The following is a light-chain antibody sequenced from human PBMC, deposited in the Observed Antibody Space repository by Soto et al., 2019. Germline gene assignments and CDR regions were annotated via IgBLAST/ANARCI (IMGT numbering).Light chain of an antibody. CDR1: SSDVGRYNY. CDR3: SSFTSSSSQVV. Sequence: QSVLTQPASVSGSPGQSITISCTGTSSDVGRYNYVSWYQQHPGKAPKLMIYDVTNRPSGVSNRFSGSKSGNTASLTNSGLQAEDEADYYCSSFTSSSSQVVFGGGTKLTVL. V-gene: IGLV2-14*01. CDR2: DVT. J-gene: IGLJ2*01.